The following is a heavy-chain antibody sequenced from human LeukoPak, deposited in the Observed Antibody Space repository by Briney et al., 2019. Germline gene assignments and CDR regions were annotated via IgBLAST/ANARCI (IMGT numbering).Heavy chain of an antibody. CDR1: GFTFGDYA. CDR3: TREKLWLEINYYYYYMDV. J-gene: IGHJ6*03. V-gene: IGHV3-49*03. D-gene: IGHD5-18*01. CDR2: IRSKAYGGTT. Sequence: GGSLRLSCPASGFTFGDYAMSWFRQAPGKGLEWVGFIRSKAYGGTTEYAASVKGRFTISRDDSKSIAYLQMNSLKTEDTAVYYCTREKLWLEINYYYYYMDVWGKGTTVTVSS.